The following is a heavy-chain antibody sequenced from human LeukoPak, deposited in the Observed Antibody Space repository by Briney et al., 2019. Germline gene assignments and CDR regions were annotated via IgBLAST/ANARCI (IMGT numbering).Heavy chain of an antibody. CDR1: GGTFSSYA. CDR3: ARDDPHGGNMYRPPSDYYYYGMDV. D-gene: IGHD4-23*01. V-gene: IGHV1-69*04. Sequence: ASVKVSCTASGGTFSSYAISWVRQAPGQGLEWMGRIIPILGIANYAQKFQGRVTITADKSTSTAYMELSSLRPEDTAVYYCARDDPHGGNMYRPPSDYYYYGMDVWGQGTTVTVSS. J-gene: IGHJ6*02. CDR2: IIPILGIA.